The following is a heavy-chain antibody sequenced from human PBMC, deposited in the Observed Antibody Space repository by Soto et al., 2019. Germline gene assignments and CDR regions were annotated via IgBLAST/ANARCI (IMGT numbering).Heavy chain of an antibody. V-gene: IGHV4-30-4*01. J-gene: IGHJ4*02. Sequence: SKSQALTWTVSYGFIRHLGYYRRWIQQPPGKGQEWIGSIYYSGSTYYNPSLKRRVTISVDTSKNQFSLKLNSVTASDTAVYYCASRHSSPYFDYWGQGTLVTVSS. D-gene: IGHD6-13*01. CDR3: ASRHSSPYFDY. CDR2: IYYSGST. CDR1: YGFIRHLGYY.